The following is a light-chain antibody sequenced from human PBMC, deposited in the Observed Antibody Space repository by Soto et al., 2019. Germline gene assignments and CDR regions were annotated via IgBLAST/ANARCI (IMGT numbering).Light chain of an antibody. CDR3: CSYAGSRNYV. Sequence: QSALTQPASVSGSPGQSITISCTGTSSDVGSYNLVSWYQQHPGKAPKLMIYEGSKRPSGVSNRFSGSKSGNTGSLTISGLQAEDEADYYCCSYAGSRNYVFGTGTKLTVL. J-gene: IGLJ1*01. CDR2: EGS. V-gene: IGLV2-23*01. CDR1: SSDVGSYNL.